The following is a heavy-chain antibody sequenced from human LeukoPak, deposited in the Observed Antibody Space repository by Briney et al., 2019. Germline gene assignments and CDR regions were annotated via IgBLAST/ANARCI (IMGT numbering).Heavy chain of an antibody. J-gene: IGHJ4*02. Sequence: ASVKVSCKVSGYTLTELSMHWVRQAPGKGLEWMGGFDPEDGETIYAQKFQGRVTMTEDTSTDTAYMELSSLRSEDTAVYYCATDTYDSSGPDYWGQGTLVTVSS. D-gene: IGHD3-22*01. CDR3: ATDTYDSSGPDY. CDR2: FDPEDGET. CDR1: GYTLTELS. V-gene: IGHV1-24*01.